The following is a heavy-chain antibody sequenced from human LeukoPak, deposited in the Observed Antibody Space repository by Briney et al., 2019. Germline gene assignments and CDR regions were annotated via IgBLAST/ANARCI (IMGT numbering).Heavy chain of an antibody. V-gene: IGHV3-23*01. Sequence: VGSLRLSRAASGVTFSRYAMSWVRQAPGKGLEWVSAISGSGGSTYYADSVKGRFTISRDNSKNTLYLQMNSLTAEDTAVYYCARVSAAGGYWGQGTLVTVSS. J-gene: IGHJ4*02. CDR3: ARVSAAGGY. D-gene: IGHD6-13*01. CDR2: ISGSGGST. CDR1: GVTFSRYA.